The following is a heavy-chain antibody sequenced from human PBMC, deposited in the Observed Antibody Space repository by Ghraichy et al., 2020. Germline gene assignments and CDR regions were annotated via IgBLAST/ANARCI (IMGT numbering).Heavy chain of an antibody. CDR3: ARVLPSTKYSSSCRGFDY. Sequence: SETLSLTCAVYGGSFSGYYWSWIRQPPGKGLEWIGEINHSGSTNYNPSLKSRVTISVDTSKNQFSLKLSSVTAADTAVYYCARVLPSTKYSSSCRGFDYWGQGTLVTVSS. J-gene: IGHJ4*02. CDR2: INHSGST. V-gene: IGHV4-34*01. CDR1: GGSFSGYY. D-gene: IGHD6-13*01.